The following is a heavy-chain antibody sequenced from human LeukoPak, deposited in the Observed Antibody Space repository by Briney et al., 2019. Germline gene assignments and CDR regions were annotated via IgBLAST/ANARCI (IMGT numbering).Heavy chain of an antibody. CDR3: ARHPMVQGLYYYYYMDV. Sequence: PSETLSLTCTVSGGSISSYYWSWIRQPPGKGLEWIGYIYTSGSTNYNPSLKSRVTISVDTSKNQFSLKLSSVTAADTAVYYCARHPMVQGLYYYYYMDVWGKGTTVTVSS. J-gene: IGHJ6*03. V-gene: IGHV4-4*09. D-gene: IGHD3-10*01. CDR1: GGSISSYY. CDR2: IYTSGST.